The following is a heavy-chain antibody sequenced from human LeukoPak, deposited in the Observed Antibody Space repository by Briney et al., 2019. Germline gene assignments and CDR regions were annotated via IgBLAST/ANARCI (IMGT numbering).Heavy chain of an antibody. V-gene: IGHV4-59*01. Sequence: PSETLSLTCTVSGGSISSYYWSWIRQPPGKGLEWIGYIYNSGSTNYNPSLKSRVTISVDTSKNQFSLKLSSVTAADTAVYYCARGGLVHYYYYGMDAWGQGTTVTVSS. CDR2: IYNSGST. D-gene: IGHD3/OR15-3a*01. CDR1: GGSISSYY. CDR3: ARGGLVHYYYYGMDA. J-gene: IGHJ6*02.